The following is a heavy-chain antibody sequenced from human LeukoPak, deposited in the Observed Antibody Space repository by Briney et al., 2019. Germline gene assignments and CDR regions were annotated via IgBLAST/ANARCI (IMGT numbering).Heavy chain of an antibody. J-gene: IGHJ4*02. CDR3: AKSNFDCSSTSCYSGFDY. V-gene: IGHV3-23*01. CDR1: GFTFSSYV. Sequence: PGGSLRLSCAASGFTFSSYVMSWVRQAPGKGLEWVSAISGSGGSTYYADSVKGRFTISRDNSKNTLYLQMNSLRAEDTAVYYCAKSNFDCSSTSCYSGFDYWGQGTLVAVSS. CDR2: ISGSGGST. D-gene: IGHD2-2*01.